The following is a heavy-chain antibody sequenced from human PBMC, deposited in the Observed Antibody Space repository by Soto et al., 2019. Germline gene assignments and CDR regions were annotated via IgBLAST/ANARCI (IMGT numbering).Heavy chain of an antibody. V-gene: IGHV2-5*02. CDR3: AHRLGGYTWNDGYLDY. J-gene: IGHJ4*02. D-gene: IGHD1-20*01. CDR2: IYWDDDK. CDR1: GFSLTSRPMG. Sequence: QITLKESGPTLVTPTQTLTLTCSFSGFSLTSRPMGVGWIRQPPGKALEWLAVIYWDDDKRYSPTLRSRLTIAKDTSKKQVVLTVTNMDPVDTAPYYCAHRLGGYTWNDGYLDYWGQGILVTVSS.